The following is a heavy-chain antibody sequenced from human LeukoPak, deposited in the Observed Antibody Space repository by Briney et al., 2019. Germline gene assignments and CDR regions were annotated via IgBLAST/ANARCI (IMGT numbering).Heavy chain of an antibody. J-gene: IGHJ2*01. CDR2: INIYKGNT. Sequence: ASVKVSCKASGYIFTSHGLSWVRQAPGQGLEWMGWINIYKGNTNYAQKFQGRVTMTTDTSTSTAYMELRSLRSDDTAVYYCARNSSGWYGYFDLWGRGTLVTVSS. CDR3: ARNSSGWYGYFDL. D-gene: IGHD6-25*01. CDR1: GYIFTSHG. V-gene: IGHV1-18*01.